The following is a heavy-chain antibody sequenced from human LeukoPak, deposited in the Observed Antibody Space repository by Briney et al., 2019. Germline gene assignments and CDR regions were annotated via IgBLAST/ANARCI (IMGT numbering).Heavy chain of an antibody. J-gene: IGHJ6*03. Sequence: GGSLRLSCAVSGFTFSSYWMSWVRQAPGKGLEWVANIKQDGSEKYYVDSVKGRFTISRDNAKNSLYLQMDSLRAEDTAVYYCASLPTAASYMDVWGKGTTVTVSS. CDR2: IKQDGSEK. CDR1: GFTFSSYW. V-gene: IGHV3-7*01. CDR3: ASLPTAASYMDV. D-gene: IGHD6-25*01.